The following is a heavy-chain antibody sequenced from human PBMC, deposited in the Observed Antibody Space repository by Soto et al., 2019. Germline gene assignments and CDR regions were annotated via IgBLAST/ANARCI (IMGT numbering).Heavy chain of an antibody. CDR3: AANSLGGGSQGDV. Sequence: GASVKVSCKASGDTFSSYSISWVRQAPGQGLEWMGGIVPIFGTTVYAPRLQGRLTITADGPTSTSYMELSGLTFGDAAVYYCAANSLGGGSQGDVWGQGTTVTVSS. J-gene: IGHJ6*02. CDR1: GDTFSSYS. D-gene: IGHD3-10*01. V-gene: IGHV1-69*13. CDR2: IVPIFGTT.